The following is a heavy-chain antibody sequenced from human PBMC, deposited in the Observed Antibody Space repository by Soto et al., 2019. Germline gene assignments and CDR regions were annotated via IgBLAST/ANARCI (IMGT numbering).Heavy chain of an antibody. CDR2: IYPGDSDT. CDR1: GYSFTSYW. V-gene: IGHV5-51*01. CDR3: ASGSSSSWPYYYYYYRLYV. D-gene: IGHD6-13*01. J-gene: IGHJ6*02. Sequence: GESLKISCKASGYSFTSYWIGWVRQMPGKGLEWMGIIYPGDSDTRYSPSFQGQVTISADKSISTAYLQWSSLKASDTAMYYCASGSSSSWPYYYYYYRLYVCGQGTTVTVAS.